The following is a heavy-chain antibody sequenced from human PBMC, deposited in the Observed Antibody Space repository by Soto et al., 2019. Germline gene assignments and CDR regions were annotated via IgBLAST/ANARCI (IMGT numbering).Heavy chain of an antibody. D-gene: IGHD5-12*01. CDR3: ARGNRGDDVFNLGYHYVMDV. CDR2: IAYDGSDK. Sequence: PGGSLRLSCAASGFTFSSFGMHWVRQAPGKGLEWVALIAYDGSDKYYADSVKGRFTISRDNSKNTLYLQMDRLRAEDTAVYYCARGNRGDDVFNLGYHYVMDVWGQGTTVTVSS. J-gene: IGHJ6*02. CDR1: GFTFSSFG. V-gene: IGHV3-30*03.